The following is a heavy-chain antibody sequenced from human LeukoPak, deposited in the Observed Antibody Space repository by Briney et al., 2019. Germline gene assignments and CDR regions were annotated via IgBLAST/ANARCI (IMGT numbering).Heavy chain of an antibody. D-gene: IGHD6-19*01. V-gene: IGHV4-59*01. Sequence: SETRSLTCTVSGGSISSYYWSWIRQPPGKGLEWIGYIYYSGSTNYNPSLKSRVTISVDTSKNQFSLKLSSVTAADTAVYYCARGYSSGFIDYWGQGTLVTVSS. CDR3: ARGYSSGFIDY. J-gene: IGHJ4*02. CDR2: IYYSGST. CDR1: GGSISSYY.